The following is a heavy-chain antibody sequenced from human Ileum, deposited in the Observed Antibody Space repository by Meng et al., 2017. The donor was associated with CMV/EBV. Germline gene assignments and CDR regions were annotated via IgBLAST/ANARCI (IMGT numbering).Heavy chain of an antibody. V-gene: IGHV3-73*01. J-gene: IGHJ4*02. Sequence: AASGFTFSDSNIHWVRQASGKGLEWPGRIRTKPNNYATAYVASVTGRFTISRDDSKNTAYLQMNSLKTEDTAVYYCARFEWRPSMIDWGQGILVTVSS. D-gene: IGHD3-16*01. CDR2: IRTKPNNYAT. CDR1: GFTFSDSN. CDR3: ARFEWRPSMID.